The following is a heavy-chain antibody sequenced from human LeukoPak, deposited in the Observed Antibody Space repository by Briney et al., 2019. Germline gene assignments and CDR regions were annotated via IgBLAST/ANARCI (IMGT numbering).Heavy chain of an antibody. CDR3: ARVSYRDYYFDY. CDR2: IYYSGST. Sequence: SETLSLTCTVSGGSISSYYWSWIRQPPGKGLEWIEYIYYSGSTNYNPSLKSRVTISVDTSKNQFSLKLSSVTAADTAVYYCARVSYRDYYFDYWGQGTLVTVPS. D-gene: IGHD3-16*02. J-gene: IGHJ4*02. V-gene: IGHV4-59*08. CDR1: GGSISSYY.